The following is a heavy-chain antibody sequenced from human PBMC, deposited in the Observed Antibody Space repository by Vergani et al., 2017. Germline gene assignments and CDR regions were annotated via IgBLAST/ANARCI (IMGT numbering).Heavy chain of an antibody. Sequence: QVQLVQSGAEVKKPGASVKVSCKASGYTFTGYYMHWVRQAPGQGLEWMGWINPNSGGTTYAQKFRGRVTMTRDTSISTAYMELSRLRSDDTAVYYCASREDYGGNAWDYWGQGTLVTVSS. CDR2: INPNSGGT. CDR1: GYTFTGYY. D-gene: IGHD4-23*01. CDR3: ASREDYGGNAWDY. J-gene: IGHJ4*02. V-gene: IGHV1-2*02.